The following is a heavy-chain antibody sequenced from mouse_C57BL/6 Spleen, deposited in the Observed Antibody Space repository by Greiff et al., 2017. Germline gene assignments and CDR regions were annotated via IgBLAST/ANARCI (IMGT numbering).Heavy chain of an antibody. CDR1: GYTFTSYW. D-gene: IGHD3-1*01. CDR2: IDPSDSYT. Sequence: VQLQQPGAELVMPGASVKLSCKASGYTFTSYWMHWVKQRPGQGLEWIGEIDPSDSYTNYNQKFKGKSTLTVDKSSSTAYMQLSSLTSEDSAVYYCAREGGGSGFADWGQGTTLTVSS. CDR3: AREGGGSGFAD. J-gene: IGHJ2*01. V-gene: IGHV1-69*01.